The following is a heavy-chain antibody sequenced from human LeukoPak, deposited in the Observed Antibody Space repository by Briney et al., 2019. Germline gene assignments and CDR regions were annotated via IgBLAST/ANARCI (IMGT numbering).Heavy chain of an antibody. CDR1: GFTFSNYW. J-gene: IGHJ4*02. CDR3: ARDLRTPSDTNIAIDN. CDR2: INSDGRLT. V-gene: IGHV3-74*01. D-gene: IGHD4-23*01. Sequence: GGSLRLSCAASGFTFSNYWMHWVRQGPGKGLVWVSRINSDGRLTSYADSVKGRFTISRDNAKNTLYLQMNSLRAEDTAVYYCARDLRTPSDTNIAIDNWGQGTLVTVSS.